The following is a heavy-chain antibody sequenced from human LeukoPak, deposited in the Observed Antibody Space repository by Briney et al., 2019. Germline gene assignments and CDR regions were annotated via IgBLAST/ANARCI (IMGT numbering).Heavy chain of an antibody. CDR1: GFTFSSYG. D-gene: IGHD2-21*01. Sequence: GRSLRLSCAASGFTFSSYGMHWVRQAPGKGLEWVAVISYDGSNKYYADSVKGRFTISRDNSKNTLYLQMNSLRAEDTAVYYCAKDPSSTDCDYWGQGTLVTVSS. V-gene: IGHV3-30*18. CDR2: ISYDGSNK. J-gene: IGHJ4*02. CDR3: AKDPSSTDCDY.